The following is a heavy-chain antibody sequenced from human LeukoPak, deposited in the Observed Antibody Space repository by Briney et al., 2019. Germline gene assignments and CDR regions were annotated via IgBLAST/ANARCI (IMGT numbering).Heavy chain of an antibody. J-gene: IGHJ4*02. CDR1: GFTFSSYG. V-gene: IGHV3-33*01. CDR2: IWYDGSNK. CDR3: ARDLAGSFY. Sequence: VQPGRSLRLSCAASGFTFSSYGMHWVRQAPGKGLEWVAVIWYDGSNKYYADSVKGRFTISRDNPKNTLYLQMNSLRAEDTAVYYCARDLAGSFYWGQGTLVTVSS. D-gene: IGHD6-13*01.